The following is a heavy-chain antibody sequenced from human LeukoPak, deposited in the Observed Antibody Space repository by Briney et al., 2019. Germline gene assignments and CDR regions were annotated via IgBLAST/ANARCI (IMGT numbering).Heavy chain of an antibody. Sequence: GGSLRLSCAASGFTFSSYAMSWVRQAPGKGLEWVSAISGSGDSTYYADSVKGRFTISRDNAKNSLYPQMNSLRAEDTAVYYCAELGITMIGGVWGKGTTVTISS. D-gene: IGHD3-10*02. J-gene: IGHJ6*04. CDR3: AELGITMIGGV. CDR1: GFTFSSYA. CDR2: ISGSGDST. V-gene: IGHV3-23*01.